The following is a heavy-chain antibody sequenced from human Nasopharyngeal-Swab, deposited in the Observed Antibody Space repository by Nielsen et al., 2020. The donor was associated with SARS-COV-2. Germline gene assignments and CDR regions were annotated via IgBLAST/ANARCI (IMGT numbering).Heavy chain of an antibody. V-gene: IGHV3-21*01. Sequence: GESLKISCAASGFTFSSYSMNWVRQAPGKGLEWVSSISSSSSYIYYADSVKGRFTISRDNAKNSLYLQMNSLRAEDTAVYYCARATTVVTPYFDYWGQGTLVTVSS. CDR1: GFTFSSYS. CDR2: ISSSSSYI. D-gene: IGHD4-23*01. CDR3: ARATTVVTPYFDY. J-gene: IGHJ4*02.